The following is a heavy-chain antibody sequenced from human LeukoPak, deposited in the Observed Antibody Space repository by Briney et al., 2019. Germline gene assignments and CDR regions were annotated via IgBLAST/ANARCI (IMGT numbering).Heavy chain of an antibody. CDR1: GYTFTSYY. CDR2: INPSGGST. CDR3: ARDRKTYYYGSGSYRTPTDDAFDI. Sequence: ASVKVSCKASGYTFTSYYMHWVRQAPGQGLEWMGIINPSGGSTSYAQKFQGRVTITADKSTSTAYMELSSLRSEDTAVYYCARDRKTYYYGSGSYRTPTDDAFDIWGQGTMVTVSS. D-gene: IGHD3-10*01. J-gene: IGHJ3*02. V-gene: IGHV1-46*01.